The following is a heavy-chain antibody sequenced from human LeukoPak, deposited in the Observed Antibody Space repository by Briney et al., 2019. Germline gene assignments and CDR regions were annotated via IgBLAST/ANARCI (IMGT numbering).Heavy chain of an antibody. Sequence: SETVSLTRAVYGGSFSGYYWSWIRQPPGKGLEWIGEINHSGSSNYNPSLKSRVTISLDTSKNQFSLKLSSVTAADTAVYYFARSVYYDFWSGYPAQYYYYGMDVWGQGTTVTVSS. J-gene: IGHJ6*02. CDR1: GGSFSGYY. CDR3: ARSVYYDFWSGYPAQYYYYGMDV. V-gene: IGHV4-34*01. D-gene: IGHD3-3*01. CDR2: INHSGSS.